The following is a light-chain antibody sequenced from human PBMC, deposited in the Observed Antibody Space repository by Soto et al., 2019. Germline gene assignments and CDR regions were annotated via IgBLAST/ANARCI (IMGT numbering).Light chain of an antibody. V-gene: IGKV1-13*02. Sequence: AIQLTQSPSSLSASVGDRVTITCRAIQGITRALAWYQQKPGKAPNLLIYAASSLKSGVPSRLSGSGSETEFTLPVSSLQPEDFATYSGQRFNSYGITFCQGTRRETK. CDR2: AAS. J-gene: IGKJ5*01. CDR3: QRFNSYGIT. CDR1: QGITRA.